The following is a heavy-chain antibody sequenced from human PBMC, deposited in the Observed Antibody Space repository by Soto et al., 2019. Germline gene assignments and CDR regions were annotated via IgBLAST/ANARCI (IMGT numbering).Heavy chain of an antibody. D-gene: IGHD1-26*01. J-gene: IGHJ6*02. CDR1: GFTFSTYA. CDR2: ISGSGGRT. CDR3: AKDRVGAPTSYYDMDV. Sequence: GGSLRLSCAASGFTFSTYAMSWVSQAPGKGLEWVSLISGSGGRTYYADLVKGRFTISRDNSKNTLYLQMTSLRAEDTAVYYCAKDRVGAPTSYYDMDVWGQGTTVTAP. V-gene: IGHV3-23*01.